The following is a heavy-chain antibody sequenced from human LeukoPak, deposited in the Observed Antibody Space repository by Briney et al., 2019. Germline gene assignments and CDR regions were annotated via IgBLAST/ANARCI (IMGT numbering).Heavy chain of an antibody. J-gene: IGHJ6*02. D-gene: IGHD4-17*01. V-gene: IGHV1-8*01. Sequence: ASVKVSCKASGYTFTSYDINWVRQATGQGLEWMGWMNPNSGNTGYAQKFQDRVTMTRNTSISTAYMELSSLRSEDTAVYYCASVATVTTDYYGMDVWGQGTTVTVSS. CDR3: ASVATVTTDYYGMDV. CDR2: MNPNSGNT. CDR1: GYTFTSYD.